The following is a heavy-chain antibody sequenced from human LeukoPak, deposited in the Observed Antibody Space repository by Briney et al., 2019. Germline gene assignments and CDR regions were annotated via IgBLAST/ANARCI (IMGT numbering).Heavy chain of an antibody. J-gene: IGHJ4*02. D-gene: IGHD3-22*01. V-gene: IGHV3-30*18. Sequence: GGSLRLSCAASGFTFSSYGMHWVRQAPGKGLEWVAVIPYDGSNKYYADSVKGRFTISRDNSKSTLYLQMNSLRAEDTAVYYCAKDRGYDSSGYYLGYWGQGTLVTVSS. CDR2: IPYDGSNK. CDR3: AKDRGYDSSGYYLGY. CDR1: GFTFSSYG.